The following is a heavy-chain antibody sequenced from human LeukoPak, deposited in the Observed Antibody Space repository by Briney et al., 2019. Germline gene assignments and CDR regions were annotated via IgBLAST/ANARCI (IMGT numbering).Heavy chain of an antibody. Sequence: EASVKVSCKASGYTFTSFGISWVRQAPGQGLEWMGWMRTCNGNTNYAQRLQGKVTMTTDTSTSTAYMELRSLRSDDTAVYYCVRGPRFDYWGQGTLVTVSS. CDR3: VRGPRFDY. CDR1: GYTFTSFG. J-gene: IGHJ4*02. V-gene: IGHV1-18*01. CDR2: MRTCNGNT.